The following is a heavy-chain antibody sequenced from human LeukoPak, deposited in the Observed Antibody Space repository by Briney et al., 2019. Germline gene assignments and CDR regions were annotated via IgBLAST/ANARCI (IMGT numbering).Heavy chain of an antibody. J-gene: IGHJ4*02. V-gene: IGHV3-21*01. Sequence: GGSLRLSCAASGFTFSSYSMNWVRQAPGKGLEWVSSISSSSSYIYYADSVKGRLTISRDNAKNSLYLQMNSLRAEDTAVYYCARDTTIEPYCGGDCYSEHDYWGQGTLVTVSS. D-gene: IGHD2-21*02. CDR1: GFTFSSYS. CDR2: ISSSSSYI. CDR3: ARDTTIEPYCGGDCYSEHDY.